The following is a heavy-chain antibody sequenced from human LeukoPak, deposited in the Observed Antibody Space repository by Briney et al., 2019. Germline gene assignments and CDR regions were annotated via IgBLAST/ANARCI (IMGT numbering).Heavy chain of an antibody. CDR3: AKDSRGITIFGVVTEGNWFDP. Sequence: GGSLRLSCAASGFTFSSYAMSWVRQAPGKGLEWVSAISGSGGSTYYADSVKGRFTISRDNSKNTLYLQMNSLRAEDTAVYYCAKDSRGITIFGVVTEGNWFDPWGQGTLVTVSS. D-gene: IGHD3-3*01. CDR2: ISGSGGST. CDR1: GFTFSSYA. J-gene: IGHJ5*02. V-gene: IGHV3-23*01.